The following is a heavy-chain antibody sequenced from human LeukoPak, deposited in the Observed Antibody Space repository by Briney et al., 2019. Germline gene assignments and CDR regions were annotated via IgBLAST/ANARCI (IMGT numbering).Heavy chain of an antibody. CDR3: PRDRGGYCTDGVCSLSDY. CDR2: IYAFGIT. J-gene: IGHJ4*02. D-gene: IGHD2-8*01. V-gene: IGHV4-61*02. Sequence: TSETLSLTCTLSGASISIGSYYWSWLRQPAGKGLEWIGRIYAFGITNYNPSLKSRVTMSVDTSENQFSLKLSSATAADTAVYYCPRDRGGYCTDGVCSLSDYWGQGILVAVSS. CDR1: GASISIGSYY.